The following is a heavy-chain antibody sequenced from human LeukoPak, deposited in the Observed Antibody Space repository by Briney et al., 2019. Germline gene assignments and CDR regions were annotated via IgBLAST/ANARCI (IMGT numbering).Heavy chain of an antibody. CDR2: ISSNGDNT. CDR1: GFPFNTYA. D-gene: IGHD2-8*01. J-gene: IGHJ4*02. Sequence: PGGSLRLSCSASGFPFNTYAIHWVRQAPGKGLEYVAGISSNGDNTDFADSAKGRFTISRDNSKSTLFLQMNSLRVEDTAVYYCARDLGYCTNGVCHTRFDYWGQGTLVTVSS. V-gene: IGHV3-64*04. CDR3: ARDLGYCTNGVCHTRFDY.